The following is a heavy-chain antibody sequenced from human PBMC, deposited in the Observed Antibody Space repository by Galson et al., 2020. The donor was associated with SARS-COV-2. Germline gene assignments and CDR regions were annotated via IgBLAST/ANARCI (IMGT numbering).Heavy chain of an antibody. CDR1: GFTFSSYS. Sequence: GESLKISCAASGFTFSSYSMNWVRQAPGKGLEWVSSISSSSSYIYYADSVKGRFTISRDNAKNSLYLQMNSLRAEDTAVYYCARDHRPYGMIVVAPDAFDIWGQGTMVTASS. J-gene: IGHJ3*02. CDR2: ISSSSSYI. CDR3: ARDHRPYGMIVVAPDAFDI. V-gene: IGHV3-21*01. D-gene: IGHD3-22*01.